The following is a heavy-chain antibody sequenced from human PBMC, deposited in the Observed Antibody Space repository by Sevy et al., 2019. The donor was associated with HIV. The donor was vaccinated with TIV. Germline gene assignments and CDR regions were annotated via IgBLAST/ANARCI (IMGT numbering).Heavy chain of an antibody. V-gene: IGHV4-59*08. Sequence: SETLSLTCTVSGCSITSLYWNWIRQPPGKRLEWIANIYYNGHINYNPSLKSRVTLSLDTSKNQFSLRLRCVTAADTAMYYCAGENAWGRGYSWGQGILVTVSS. J-gene: IGHJ4*02. CDR1: GCSITSLY. D-gene: IGHD1-26*01. CDR3: AGENAWGRGYS. CDR2: IYYNGHI.